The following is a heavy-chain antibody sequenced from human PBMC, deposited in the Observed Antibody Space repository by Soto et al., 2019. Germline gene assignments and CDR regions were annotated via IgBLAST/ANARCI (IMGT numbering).Heavy chain of an antibody. D-gene: IGHD3-22*01. J-gene: IGHJ4*02. CDR3: ARRNYYDSTGYYPY. Sequence: QVQLQESGPGLVKPSGTLSLTCAVSGASISSLDWWTWVRQPPGKGLEWIGEIYHTGSSNYNASLKSRVTISVAKSKNQFSLKLSSVTAADTAVYYCARRNYYDSTGYYPYWGQGILVTVSS. CDR1: GASISSLDW. V-gene: IGHV4-4*02. CDR2: IYHTGSS.